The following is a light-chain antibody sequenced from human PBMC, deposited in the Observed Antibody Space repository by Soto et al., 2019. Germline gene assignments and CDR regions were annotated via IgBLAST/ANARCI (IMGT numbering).Light chain of an antibody. CDR3: LHYNNGPR. V-gene: IGKV3-15*01. J-gene: IGKJ1*01. CDR1: QTINNN. Sequence: ETVMTQSPVTLSVSPGEGATLSCRASQTINNNLAWYQQKPGQAPRLLIYGASRRATGVPARFSGSGSGTEFTLTISSLQSEDFAVYYCLHYNNGPRFGQGTKLDVK. CDR2: GAS.